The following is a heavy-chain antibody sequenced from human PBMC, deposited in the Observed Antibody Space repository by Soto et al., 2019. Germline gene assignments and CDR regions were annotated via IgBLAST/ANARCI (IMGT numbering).Heavy chain of an antibody. CDR2: IYWDDSK. D-gene: IGHD3-9*01. Sequence: QITLKESGPTLVRPTQTLTLTCAFSGFSLSTSGVGVGWIRQPPGKALEWLAVIYWDDSKHYSPSLRSRLTIPKDTSKNQVVLTMTNMHPMDTGTYYCADTGPEDWPLDYWCQGTLVTVSS. CDR3: ADTGPEDWPLDY. CDR1: GFSLSTSGVG. J-gene: IGHJ4*02. V-gene: IGHV2-5*02.